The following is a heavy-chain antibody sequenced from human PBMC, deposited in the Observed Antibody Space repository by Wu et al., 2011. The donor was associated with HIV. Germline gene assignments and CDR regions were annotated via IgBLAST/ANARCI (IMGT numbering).Heavy chain of an antibody. Sequence: QVQLVQSGAEVKKPGSSVKVSCKASGATFSSYAISWVRQAPGQGLEWMGLINTSGGSTDYAQRFQDRVTMTSDTSASTVFLEMSSLRSEDTALYYCAKEAGTIGKNFDSWGQGSLVTVSS. CDR3: AKEAGTIGKNFDS. CDR1: GATFSSYA. J-gene: IGHJ4*02. V-gene: IGHV1-46*01. CDR2: INTSGGST. D-gene: IGHD1-1*01.